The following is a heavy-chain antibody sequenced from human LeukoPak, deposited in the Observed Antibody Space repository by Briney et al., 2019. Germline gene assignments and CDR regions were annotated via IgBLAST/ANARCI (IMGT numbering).Heavy chain of an antibody. Sequence: GASVKVSCKASGYTFTSYYMHWVRQAPGQGLEWMGIINPSGGSTSYAQKFQGRVTMTRDTSTSTVYMELSSLRSEDTAVYYCARAPYYYDTSVDQDFDYWGQGTLVTVSS. J-gene: IGHJ4*02. CDR1: GYTFTSYY. CDR3: ARAPYYYDTSVDQDFDY. V-gene: IGHV1-46*01. D-gene: IGHD3-22*01. CDR2: INPSGGST.